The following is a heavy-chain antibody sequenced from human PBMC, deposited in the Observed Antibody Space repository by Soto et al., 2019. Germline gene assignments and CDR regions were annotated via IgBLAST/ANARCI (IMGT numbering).Heavy chain of an antibody. V-gene: IGHV3-11*05. J-gene: IGHJ6*02. CDR3: ARVGVVDWFTPDYYYDMDV. D-gene: IGHD3-9*01. Sequence: PGGSLRLSCAASGFTFSNAWMSWVRQAPGKGLEWVSYISSSSSYTNYADSVKGRFTISRDNAKNSLYLQMNSLRAEDTAVYYCARVGVVDWFTPDYYYDMDVWGQGTTVTVSS. CDR2: ISSSSSYT. CDR1: GFTFSNAW.